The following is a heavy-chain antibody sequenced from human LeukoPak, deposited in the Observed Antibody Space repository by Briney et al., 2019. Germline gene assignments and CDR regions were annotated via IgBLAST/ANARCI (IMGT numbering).Heavy chain of an antibody. Sequence: GGSLRLSCAASGFTFSSYSMNWVRQAPGKGLEWVSSIGSSSSYIYYADSVKGRFTISRDNAKNSPYLQMNSLRAEDTAVYYCARYYYDSSGQRDYFDYWGQGTLVTVSS. V-gene: IGHV3-21*01. D-gene: IGHD3-22*01. CDR2: IGSSSSYI. CDR1: GFTFSSYS. CDR3: ARYYYDSSGQRDYFDY. J-gene: IGHJ4*02.